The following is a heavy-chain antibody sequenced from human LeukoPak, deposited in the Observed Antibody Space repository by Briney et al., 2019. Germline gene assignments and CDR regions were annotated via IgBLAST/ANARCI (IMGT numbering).Heavy chain of an antibody. CDR2: IKEDGREK. V-gene: IGHV3-7*03. D-gene: IGHD3-10*01. J-gene: IGHJ6*04. CDR1: GFTFSSYW. Sequence: PGGSLRLSCAASGFTFSSYWMSWVRQAPGKGLEWVANIKEDGREKYCVDSLKGRFTISRDNAKNSLYLQMNSLRAEDTAIYYCARGRMVRGGDYYGMDVWGKGTTVTVSS. CDR3: ARGRMVRGGDYYGMDV.